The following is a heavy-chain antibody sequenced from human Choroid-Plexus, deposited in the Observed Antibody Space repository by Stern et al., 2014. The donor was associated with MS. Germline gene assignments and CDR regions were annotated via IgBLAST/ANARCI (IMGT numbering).Heavy chain of an antibody. J-gene: IGHJ5*02. V-gene: IGHV3-30*18. Sequence: VQLVESGGGVVQPGRPLRLSCVASGFTFGSCAMHWVRQAPGKGLEWVAGVSEAGSNKDYADSVKGRFTISRDNSQNTLYMQMSSLRPEDTAVYYCAKDRQYLTYXFDHWGQGSLVTVSS. D-gene: IGHD2/OR15-2a*01. CDR2: VSEAGSNK. CDR3: AKDRQYLTYXFDH. CDR1: GFTFGSCA.